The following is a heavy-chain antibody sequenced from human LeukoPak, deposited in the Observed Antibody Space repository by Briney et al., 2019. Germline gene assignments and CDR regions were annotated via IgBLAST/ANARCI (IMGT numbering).Heavy chain of an antibody. V-gene: IGHV1-24*01. J-gene: IGHJ5*02. D-gene: IGHD4-17*01. CDR1: GYTLTELS. CDR2: FDPEDGET. CDR3: AREGSAVTTYNWFDP. Sequence: ASVKVSCKVSGYTLTELSMHWVRQAPGKGLEWMGGFDPEDGETIYAQKFQGRVTITRDTSASAAYMVLSSLRSEDTAVYYCAREGSAVTTYNWFDPWGQGTLVTVSS.